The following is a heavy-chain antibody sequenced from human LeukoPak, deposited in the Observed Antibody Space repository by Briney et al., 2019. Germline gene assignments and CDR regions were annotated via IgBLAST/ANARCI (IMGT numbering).Heavy chain of an antibody. CDR3: AIRAIWGRRSPWY. CDR1: GDSISSSSYY. CDR2: IYYSGST. V-gene: IGHV4-39*01. J-gene: IGHJ4*02. D-gene: IGHD3-16*01. Sequence: SETLSLTCTVSGDSISSSSYYWGWIRQPPGKGLEWIGSIYYSGSTYYNPSLKSRVTISVDTSKNQFSLKLSSVTAADTAVYYCAIRAIWGRRSPWYWGQGTLVTVSS.